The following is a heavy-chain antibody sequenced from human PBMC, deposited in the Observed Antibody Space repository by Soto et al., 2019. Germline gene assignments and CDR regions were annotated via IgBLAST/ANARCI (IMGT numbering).Heavy chain of an antibody. D-gene: IGHD6-6*01. Sequence: GGSLRLSCAASGFTFSSYSMNWVRQAPGKGLEWVSYISSSSSTIYYADSVKGRFTISRDNAKNSLYLQMNSLRAEDTAVYYCARSIAARLNWFDPWGQGTLDTVSS. V-gene: IGHV3-48*04. J-gene: IGHJ5*02. CDR1: GFTFSSYS. CDR2: ISSSSSTI. CDR3: ARSIAARLNWFDP.